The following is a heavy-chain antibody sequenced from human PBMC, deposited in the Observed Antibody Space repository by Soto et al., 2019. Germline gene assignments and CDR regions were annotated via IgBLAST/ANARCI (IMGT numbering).Heavy chain of an antibody. V-gene: IGHV3-64D*08. J-gene: IGHJ4*02. D-gene: IGHD1-26*01. CDR1: GFTFSNYP. CDR2: ISGNGGST. CDR3: VKAPLKYGGSYYDY. Sequence: EVQLVESGGGLVQPGGSLRLSCSASGFTFSNYPMHWVRQGPGKGLEFVSVISGNGGSTYYADSVKGRFNISRDNSKSSLALQMSSLRPEDTAVYYCVKAPLKYGGSYYDYWGQGALVIVSS.